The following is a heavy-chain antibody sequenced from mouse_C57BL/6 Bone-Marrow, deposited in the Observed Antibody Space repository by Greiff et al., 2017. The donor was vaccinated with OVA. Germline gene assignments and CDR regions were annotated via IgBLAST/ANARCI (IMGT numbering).Heavy chain of an antibody. CDR3: TTPTDYSNYHDAMDY. Sequence: EVQLQQSGAELVRPGASVKLSCTASGFNINDDYMHWVKQRPEQGLEWIGWIDPENGDTEYASKFQGKATITADTSSNTAYLQLSILTSEDTAVYYGTTPTDYSNYHDAMDYWGQGTSVTVSS. D-gene: IGHD2-5*01. V-gene: IGHV14-4*01. CDR1: GFNINDDY. CDR2: IDPENGDT. J-gene: IGHJ4*01.